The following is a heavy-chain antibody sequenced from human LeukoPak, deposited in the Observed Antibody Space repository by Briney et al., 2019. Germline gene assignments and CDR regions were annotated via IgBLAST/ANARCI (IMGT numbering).Heavy chain of an antibody. J-gene: IGHJ4*02. D-gene: IGHD6-13*01. Sequence: GGSLRLSCAASGFTFSSYSMNWVRQAPGKGLEWVSSISSSSSYIYYADSVKGRFTISRDNAKNSLYLQMNSLRAGDTAVYYCARGGRGSSWFDNWGQGTPVAVSS. CDR1: GFTFSSYS. CDR2: ISSSSSYI. CDR3: ARGGRGSSWFDN. V-gene: IGHV3-21*01.